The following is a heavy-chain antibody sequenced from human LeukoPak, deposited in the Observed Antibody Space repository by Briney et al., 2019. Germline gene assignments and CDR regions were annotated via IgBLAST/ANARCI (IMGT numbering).Heavy chain of an antibody. V-gene: IGHV3-30*04. CDR3: ARSSFGDYVNY. D-gene: IGHD3-10*01. CDR1: GFTFSSYA. J-gene: IGHJ4*02. Sequence: PGGSLRLSCAASGFTFSSYAMHWVRQAPGKGLEWVAVISYDGRNKYNADSVKGRFTISRDNSKNTLYLQMNSLRAEDTALYYCARSSFGDYVNYWGQGTLVTVSS. CDR2: ISYDGRNK.